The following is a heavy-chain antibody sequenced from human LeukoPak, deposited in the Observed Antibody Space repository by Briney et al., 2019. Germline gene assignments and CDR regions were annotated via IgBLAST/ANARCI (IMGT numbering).Heavy chain of an antibody. Sequence: SETLSLTCTISGGSISSYYWSWIRQPAGKGLEWIGRIYTSGSTNYNPSLKSRVTMSVDTSKNQFSLKLSSVTAADTAVYYCASTPITIFGVATRAFDYWGQGTLVTVSS. V-gene: IGHV4-4*07. J-gene: IGHJ4*02. CDR3: ASTPITIFGVATRAFDY. D-gene: IGHD3-3*01. CDR2: IYTSGST. CDR1: GGSISSYY.